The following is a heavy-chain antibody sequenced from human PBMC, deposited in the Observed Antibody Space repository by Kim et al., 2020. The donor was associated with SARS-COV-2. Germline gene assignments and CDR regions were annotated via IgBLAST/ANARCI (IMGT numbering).Heavy chain of an antibody. J-gene: IGHJ6*02. D-gene: IGHD3-10*01. V-gene: IGHV3-9*01. Sequence: GGSLRLSCAASGFTFDDYAMHWVRQAPGKGLEWVSGISWNSGSIGYADSVKGRFTISRDNAKNSLYLQMNSLGAEDTALYYCAKDTGRLLWFGELLGMDVWGQGTTVTVSS. CDR3: AKDTGRLLWFGELLGMDV. CDR1: GFTFDDYA. CDR2: ISWNSGSI.